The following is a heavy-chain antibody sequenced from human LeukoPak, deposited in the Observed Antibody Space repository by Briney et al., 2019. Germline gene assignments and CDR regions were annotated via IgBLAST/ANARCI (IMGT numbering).Heavy chain of an antibody. Sequence: GGSLRLSCAASGFTLSDYYMSWIRQVPGKGLEWISYISSSGNDVFYADSLKGRITISRDNAKNSLYLQMNSLGDEDTALYYCARKGGVRETYGYYYSFYVDVWGRGTTVTVSS. V-gene: IGHV3-11*01. CDR2: ISSSGNDV. J-gene: IGHJ6*03. D-gene: IGHD3-16*01. CDR3: ARKGGVRETYGYYYSFYVDV. CDR1: GFTLSDYY.